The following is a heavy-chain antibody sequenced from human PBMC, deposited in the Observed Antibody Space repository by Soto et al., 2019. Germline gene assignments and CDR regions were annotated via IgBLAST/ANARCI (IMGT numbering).Heavy chain of an antibody. CDR1: GYTFTGYY. V-gene: IGHV1-2*04. D-gene: IGHD4-17*01. J-gene: IGHJ4*02. CDR3: ARPSSYGDLVDY. CDR2: INPDSGGT. Sequence: ASVKVSCKASGYTFTGYYMHWVRQAPGQGLEWMGWINPDSGGTNYAQKFQGWVTMTRDTSISTAYMELSRLRSDDTAVYYCARPSSYGDLVDYWGQGTLVTVSS.